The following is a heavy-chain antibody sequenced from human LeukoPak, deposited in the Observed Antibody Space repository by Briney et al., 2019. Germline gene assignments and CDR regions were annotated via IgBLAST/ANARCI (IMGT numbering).Heavy chain of an antibody. J-gene: IGHJ4*02. D-gene: IGHD6-6*01. V-gene: IGHV3-21*01. CDR1: GFTFSSYS. CDR3: ARDNRQLVRLPDHEPNDY. Sequence: GGSLRLSCAASGFTFSSYSMNWVRQAPGKGLEWVSSISSSSSYIYYADSVKGRFTISRDNAKNSLYLQMNSLRAEDTAVYYCARDNRQLVRLPDHEPNDYWGQGTLVTVSS. CDR2: ISSSSSYI.